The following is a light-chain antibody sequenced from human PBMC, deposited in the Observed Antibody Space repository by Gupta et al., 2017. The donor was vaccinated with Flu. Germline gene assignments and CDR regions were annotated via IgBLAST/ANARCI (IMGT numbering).Light chain of an antibody. Sequence: ERVMTQSPATLSVSPGERATLSCRASQSVSSNLAWYQQKPGQAPGLLIYAASTRSTGIPARFSGSGSGTEFTLTISSLQSEDFAVYYCQQYNNWPRSFGQGTNLEIK. V-gene: IGKV3-15*01. CDR2: AAS. J-gene: IGKJ2*03. CDR1: QSVSSN. CDR3: QQYNNWPRS.